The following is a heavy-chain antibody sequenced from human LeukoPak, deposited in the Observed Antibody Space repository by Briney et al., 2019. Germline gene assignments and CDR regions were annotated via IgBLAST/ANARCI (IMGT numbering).Heavy chain of an antibody. CDR2: IYHSGST. Sequence: PSETLSLTCSVSGGSISIYYWSWVRQPPGKGLEWIGEIYHSGSTNYNPSLKSRVTISIDKSKNQFSLKLSSVTAADTAVYYCASFIGYYFDYWGQGTLVTVSS. CDR3: ASFIGYYFDY. CDR1: GGSISIYY. J-gene: IGHJ4*02. D-gene: IGHD1-26*01. V-gene: IGHV4/OR15-8*01.